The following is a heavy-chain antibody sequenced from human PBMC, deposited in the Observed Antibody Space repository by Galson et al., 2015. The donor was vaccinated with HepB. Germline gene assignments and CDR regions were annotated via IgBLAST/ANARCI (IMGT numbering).Heavy chain of an antibody. CDR3: AREEWDIVVVPVMDV. CDR2: ISSSSSII. J-gene: IGHJ6*02. Sequence: SLRLSCAASGFTFSSYIMNWVRQAPGKGLEWVSYISSSSSIIYYAGSVKGRFTISRDNAKNSLYLQMNSLRDEDTAVYYCAREEWDIVVVPVMDVWGQGTTVTVSS. CDR1: GFTFSSYI. V-gene: IGHV3-48*02. D-gene: IGHD2-2*01.